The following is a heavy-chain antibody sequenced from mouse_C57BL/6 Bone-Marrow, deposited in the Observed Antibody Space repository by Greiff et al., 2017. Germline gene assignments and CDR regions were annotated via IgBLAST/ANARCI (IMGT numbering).Heavy chain of an antibody. Sequence: QVQLKESGAELARPGASVKLSCKASGYTFTSYGISWVKQRTGQGLEWIGEIYPRSGNTYYNEKFKGKATLTADKSSSTAYMELRSLTSEDSAVYFCAKLAYYFDYWGQGTTLTGSS. CDR2: IYPRSGNT. J-gene: IGHJ2*01. CDR1: GYTFTSYG. V-gene: IGHV1-81*01. D-gene: IGHD4-1*01. CDR3: AKLAYYFDY.